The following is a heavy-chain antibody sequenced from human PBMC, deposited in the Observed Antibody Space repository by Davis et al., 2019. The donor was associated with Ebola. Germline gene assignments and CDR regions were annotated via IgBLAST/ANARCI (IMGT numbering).Heavy chain of an antibody. CDR1: GITFSSYA. V-gene: IGHV3-23*01. D-gene: IGHD2-2*01. Sequence: GGSLRLSCAASGITFSSYAMSWVRQAPGKGLEWVSAISGSGGSTYYADSVKGRFTISRDNSKNTLYLQLSSLRAEDTAIYYCASSHFVVPTARDWFDPWGQGTLVTVSS. CDR3: ASSHFVVPTARDWFDP. J-gene: IGHJ5*02. CDR2: ISGSGGST.